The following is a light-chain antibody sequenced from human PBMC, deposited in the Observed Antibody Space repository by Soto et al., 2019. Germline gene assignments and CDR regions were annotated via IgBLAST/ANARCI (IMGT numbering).Light chain of an antibody. J-gene: IGLJ2*01. CDR3: CSYAGSYVV. Sequence: QSALTQPRSVSGSPGQSVTISCTGTSSDVGGYNYVSWYQQHPGKAPKLMIYDVSKRPSGVPDRFSGSKSGNTASLTISGLSAEDDADYYCCSYAGSYVVFGGGTKLTVL. V-gene: IGLV2-11*01. CDR2: DVS. CDR1: SSDVGGYNY.